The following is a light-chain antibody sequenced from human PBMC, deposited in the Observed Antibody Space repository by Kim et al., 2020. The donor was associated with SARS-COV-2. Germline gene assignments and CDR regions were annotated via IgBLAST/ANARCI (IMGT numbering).Light chain of an antibody. CDR1: QISTK. V-gene: IGKV3-15*01. CDR2: DAS. J-gene: IGKJ2*01. CDR3: QQYDSWPYT. Sequence: LSVSPGERATLSCRASQISTKLAWYQQKAGQAPRLLIYDASTRFTGIPARFSGSGSGTEFTLTITSLQSEDFAVYYCQQYDSWPYTVGQGTKLEI.